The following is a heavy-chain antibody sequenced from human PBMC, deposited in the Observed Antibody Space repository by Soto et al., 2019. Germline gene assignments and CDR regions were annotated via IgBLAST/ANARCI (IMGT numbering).Heavy chain of an antibody. CDR2: IDHSGST. CDR1: GGSISSGGYC. J-gene: IGHJ5*02. CDR3: ARVPDR. V-gene: IGHV4-30-2*01. D-gene: IGHD2-2*01. Sequence: SETLSLTCAVSGGSISSGGYCWSWSRQPPGKGLGWIVYIDHSGSTYYNPSLKSRVTISLDRSKNQFSLKLSSVTSADTAVYYSARVPDRWGQGTLVTVSS.